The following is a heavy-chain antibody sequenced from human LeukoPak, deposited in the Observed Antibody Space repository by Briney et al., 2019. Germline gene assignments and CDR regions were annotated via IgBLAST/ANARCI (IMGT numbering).Heavy chain of an antibody. D-gene: IGHD1-26*01. V-gene: IGHV3-21*01. Sequence: GGSLRLSCAASGFTFSTYSMNWARQAPGKGLEWVSSISSSSTYIYYAGSVKGRFTISRDNSKNTLYLQMNSLRAEDTAVYYCARGPLRGKAFDYWGQGTLVTVSS. CDR3: ARGPLRGKAFDY. CDR2: ISSSSTYI. CDR1: GFTFSTYS. J-gene: IGHJ4*02.